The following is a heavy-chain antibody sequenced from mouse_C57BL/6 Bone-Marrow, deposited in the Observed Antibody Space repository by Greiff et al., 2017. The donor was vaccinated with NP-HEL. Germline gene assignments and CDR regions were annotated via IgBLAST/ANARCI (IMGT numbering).Heavy chain of an antibody. CDR1: GYTFTSYW. Sequence: QVHVKQSGAELVKPGASVKLSCKASGYTFTSYWMHWVKQRPGQGLEWIGMIHPNSGSTNYNEKFKSKATLTVDKSSSTAYMQLSSLTSEDSAVYYCARHYYGSSYEGDYWGQGTTLTVSS. CDR3: ARHYYGSSYEGDY. J-gene: IGHJ2*01. CDR2: IHPNSGST. V-gene: IGHV1-64*01. D-gene: IGHD1-1*01.